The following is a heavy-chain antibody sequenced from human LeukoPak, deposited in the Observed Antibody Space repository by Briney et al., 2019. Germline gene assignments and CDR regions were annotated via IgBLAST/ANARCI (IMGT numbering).Heavy chain of an antibody. CDR1: GFTFSSYS. CDR2: ISGSGSTI. Sequence: PGGSLRLSCATSGFTFSSYSMNWVRQAPGKGLEWVSYISGSGSTIDYADSVKGRFTISRDNAKNSLYLQMNSLRDEDTAVCYCARDSRYSFDYWGQGTLLTVSS. D-gene: IGHD5-18*01. CDR3: ARDSRYSFDY. V-gene: IGHV3-48*02. J-gene: IGHJ4*02.